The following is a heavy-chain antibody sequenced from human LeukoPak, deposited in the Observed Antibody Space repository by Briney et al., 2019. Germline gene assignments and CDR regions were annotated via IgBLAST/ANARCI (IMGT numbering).Heavy chain of an antibody. Sequence: GGSLRLPCAASGFTFSSYWMSWVRQAPGKGLEWVANIKQDGSEKYYVDSVKGRFTISRDNAKNSLYLQMNSLRAEDTAVYYCARDADYDYVWGSYRLYYFDYWGQGTLVTVSS. V-gene: IGHV3-7*01. CDR2: IKQDGSEK. CDR1: GFTFSSYW. D-gene: IGHD3-16*02. CDR3: ARDADYDYVWGSYRLYYFDY. J-gene: IGHJ4*02.